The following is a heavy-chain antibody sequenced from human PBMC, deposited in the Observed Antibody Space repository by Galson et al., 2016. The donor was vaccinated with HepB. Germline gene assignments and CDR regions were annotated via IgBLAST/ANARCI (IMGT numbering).Heavy chain of an antibody. CDR1: GFTFSSFG. CDR2: IWYAGSNK. V-gene: IGHV3-33*08. D-gene: IGHD6-19*01. CDR3: ARDAQWPGYYFDY. J-gene: IGHJ4*02. Sequence: SLRLSCAASGFTFSSFGMHWVRQAPGKGLEWVAVIWYAGSNKYYADSVKGRFTISRDNSKNTLYLQMNSLRAEDTAVYYCARDAQWPGYYFDYWGQGTLVTVSS.